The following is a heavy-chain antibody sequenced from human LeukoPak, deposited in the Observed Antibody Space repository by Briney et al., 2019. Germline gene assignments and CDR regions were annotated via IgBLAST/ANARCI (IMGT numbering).Heavy chain of an antibody. CDR1: GFTFSSYA. D-gene: IGHD6-13*01. V-gene: IGHV3-53*01. J-gene: IGHJ6*02. Sequence: GGSLRLPCAASGFTFSSYAMSWVRQAPGKGLEWVSVIYSGGSTYYADSVKGRFTISRDNSKNTLYLQMNSLRAEDTAVYYCARELFTTSSSWYWGMDVWGQGTTVTVSS. CDR3: ARELFTTSSSWYWGMDV. CDR2: IYSGGST.